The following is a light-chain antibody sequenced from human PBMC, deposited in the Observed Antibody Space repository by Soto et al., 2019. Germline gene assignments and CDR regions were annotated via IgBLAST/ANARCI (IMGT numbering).Light chain of an antibody. Sequence: DIQLTQSPSFLSASVGDRVTITCRASQDINTYLAWYQQKPGKAPKLLIFAASTLQNGVPSRFSGSGSGTEFTVTITRLQPEDFATYYCQQRKSYPITFGQWTRLEIK. V-gene: IGKV1-9*01. J-gene: IGKJ5*01. CDR3: QQRKSYPIT. CDR1: QDINTY. CDR2: AAS.